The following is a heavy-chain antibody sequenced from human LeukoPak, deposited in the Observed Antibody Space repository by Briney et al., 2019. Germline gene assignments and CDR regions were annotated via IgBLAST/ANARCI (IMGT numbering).Heavy chain of an antibody. V-gene: IGHV3-7*01. CDR2: TRPDGYEK. CDR1: GITFSSYE. CDR3: ARLRSGSYSFDY. J-gene: IGHJ4*02. Sequence: PGGSLRLSCVASGITFSSYEMNRVRQAPGKGLEWVAKTRPDGYEKNYVDSVKGRFTISRDNAENSLYLQMNNLRGEDTAVYYCARLRSGSYSFDYWGQGTPVTVSS. D-gene: IGHD3-10*01.